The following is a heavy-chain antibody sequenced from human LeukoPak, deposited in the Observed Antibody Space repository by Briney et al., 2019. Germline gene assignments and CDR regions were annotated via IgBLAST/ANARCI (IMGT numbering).Heavy chain of an antibody. J-gene: IGHJ4*02. V-gene: IGHV3-7*01. CDR2: IKQDGSEK. D-gene: IGHD2/OR15-2a*01. Sequence: GGSLRLSCAASGFSFSGHWMSWVRQAPGQGLEWVANIKQDGSEKYYVDSVKGRLTISRDNAKNSLYLQMNSLRVEDTAVYYCAKYNYWGQGTLVTVSS. CDR1: GFSFSGHW. CDR3: AKYNY.